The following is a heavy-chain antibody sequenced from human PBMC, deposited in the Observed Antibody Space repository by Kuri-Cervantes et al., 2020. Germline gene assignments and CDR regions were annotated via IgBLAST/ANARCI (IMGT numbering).Heavy chain of an antibody. V-gene: IGHV3-7*01. CDR1: GFTFSSYW. Sequence: GGSLRLSCAASGFTFSSYWMSWVRQAPGKGLEWVANIKQDGSEKYYADSVKGRFTISRDNSKNTLYLQMNSLRAEDTAVYYCAKHKSPVRDYWGQGTLVTVSS. D-gene: IGHD6-19*01. CDR2: IKQDGSEK. CDR3: AKHKSPVRDY. J-gene: IGHJ4*02.